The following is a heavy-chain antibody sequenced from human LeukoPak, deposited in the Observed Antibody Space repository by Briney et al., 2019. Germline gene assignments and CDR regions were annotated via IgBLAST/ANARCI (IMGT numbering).Heavy chain of an antibody. CDR3: ARYCSSTSCYFFDS. J-gene: IGHJ4*02. D-gene: IGHD2-2*01. CDR1: AGSISSYY. CDR2: VYYSGST. Sequence: SETLSLTCTVSAGSISSYYWSWIRQPPGKGLELLGYVYYSGSTNYNPSLKSRVTISVDTSKNQFSLKLSSVTAADTAVYYCARYCSSTSCYFFDSWGQGTLVTVSS. V-gene: IGHV4-59*08.